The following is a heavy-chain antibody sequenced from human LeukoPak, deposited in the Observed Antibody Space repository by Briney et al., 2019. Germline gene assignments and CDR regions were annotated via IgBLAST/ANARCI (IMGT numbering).Heavy chain of an antibody. Sequence: ASVKVSCKASGYTFTSYDINWVRQATGQGLEWMGWMNPNSGNTGYAQKFQGRVTMIRNTSISTAYMELSSLRSEDTAVYYCARVAGHWNYVNYYYYYYMDVWGKGTTVTVSS. J-gene: IGHJ6*03. V-gene: IGHV1-8*01. CDR3: ARVAGHWNYVNYYYYYYMDV. CDR1: GYTFTSYD. D-gene: IGHD1-7*01. CDR2: MNPNSGNT.